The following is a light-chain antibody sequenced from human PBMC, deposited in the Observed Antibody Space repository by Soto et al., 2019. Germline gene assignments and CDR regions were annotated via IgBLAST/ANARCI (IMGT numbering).Light chain of an antibody. CDR1: QSVSSSY. V-gene: IGKV3-20*01. Sequence: EIVLTQSPGTLSLSPGERATLSCRASQSVSSSYLAWYQQKPGQAPRLLIYGASSRATGIPDRFSGSGSGTDFTLTISSLEPEDFAVHYCQQYGSSPAVTFGGGTKVEIK. J-gene: IGKJ4*01. CDR3: QQYGSSPAVT. CDR2: GAS.